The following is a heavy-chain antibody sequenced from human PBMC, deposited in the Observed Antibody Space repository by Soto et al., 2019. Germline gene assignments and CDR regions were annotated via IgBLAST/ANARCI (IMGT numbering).Heavy chain of an antibody. CDR3: ARDDSNYPGRYGMDV. CDR2: IIPILGTA. J-gene: IGHJ6*02. Sequence: SVKVSCKAPGGTFGTYALSCVRQAPVQGLEWMGRIIPILGTANYPQMFQGRVTITADESTSTAYMELSSLRSEDTAVYYCARDDSNYPGRYGMDVWGQGTTVTVSS. CDR1: GGTFGTYA. V-gene: IGHV1-69*11. D-gene: IGHD4-4*01.